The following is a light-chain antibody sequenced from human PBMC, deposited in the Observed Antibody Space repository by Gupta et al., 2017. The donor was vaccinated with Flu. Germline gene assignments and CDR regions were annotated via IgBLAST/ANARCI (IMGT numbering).Light chain of an antibody. CDR3: HSYTTVTTPYV. CDR1: SSDIGSFNY. V-gene: IGLV2-14*03. CDR2: DVN. Sequence: QSALTQPASVSGSPGQSSSISCPGTSSDIGSFNYVSWYQQHPGKAPKLIIYDVNRRPSGVSDRFSGSKSGNTASLTISALQAEDEADYYCHSYTTVTTPYVFGPGTKITVL. J-gene: IGLJ1*01.